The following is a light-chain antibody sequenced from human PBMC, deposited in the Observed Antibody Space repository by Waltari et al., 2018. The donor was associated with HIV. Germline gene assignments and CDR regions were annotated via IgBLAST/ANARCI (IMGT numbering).Light chain of an antibody. V-gene: IGKV3-20*01. J-gene: IGKJ1*01. Sequence: IVLTQSPGTLSLSPGARATFSCRARQSVSSDLAGYHQRPGQAPRLLIYGAATRATGIPDRFSGSGSGTDFTLTINSLEPEDFAVYYCQHYTSSPTWTFGQGTKVEIK. CDR2: GAA. CDR3: QHYTSSPTWT. CDR1: QSVSSD.